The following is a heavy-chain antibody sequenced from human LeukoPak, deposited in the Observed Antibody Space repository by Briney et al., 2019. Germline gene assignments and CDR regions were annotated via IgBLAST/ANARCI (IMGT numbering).Heavy chain of an antibody. Sequence: NPSETVSLTCTVSGGSIGTSAYYWNWIRQHPGKGLEWIGFISDSGSTLYNPSLKSRVTISPDTSKNQFSLKLTSVTAADMAVYYCARGRYSYGWNDSWGQGTLVTVSS. J-gene: IGHJ5*01. CDR2: ISDSGST. D-gene: IGHD3-16*02. V-gene: IGHV4-31*03. CDR3: ARGRYSYGWNDS. CDR1: GGSIGTSAYY.